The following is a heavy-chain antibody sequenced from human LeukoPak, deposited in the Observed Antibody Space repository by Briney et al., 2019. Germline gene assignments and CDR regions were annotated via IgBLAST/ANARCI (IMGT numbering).Heavy chain of an antibody. V-gene: IGHV3-23*01. J-gene: IGHJ4*02. CDR1: GFTFSSYA. D-gene: IGHD6-19*01. CDR3: AKDLRGQRTVAVDY. CDR2: ISGSGGST. Sequence: GGSLRLYCAASGFTFSSYAMRWVRRAPGKGLEWVSGISGSGGSTYYTDSVKGRFTISRDNSKNTLYLQMNSLRAEDTAVYYCAKDLRGQRTVAVDYWGQGTLVTVSS.